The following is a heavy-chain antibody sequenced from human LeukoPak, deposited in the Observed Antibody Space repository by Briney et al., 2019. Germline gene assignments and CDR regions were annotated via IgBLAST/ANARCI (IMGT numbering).Heavy chain of an antibody. Sequence: PSQTLSLTCTVSGGSISSGDYYWSWIRQPPGKGLEWIGYIYYSGSTNYNPSLKSRVTISVDTSKNQFSLKLSSVTAADTAVYYCARDGDRDGYNQGWFDPWGQGTLVTVSS. CDR3: ARDGDRDGYNQGWFDP. D-gene: IGHD5-24*01. CDR1: GGSISSGDYY. V-gene: IGHV4-61*08. CDR2: IYYSGST. J-gene: IGHJ5*02.